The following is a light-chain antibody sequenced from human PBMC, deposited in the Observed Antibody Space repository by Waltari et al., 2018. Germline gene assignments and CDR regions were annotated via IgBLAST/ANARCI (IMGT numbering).Light chain of an antibody. CDR3: GTWDSSLSGAV. CDR2: ENT. Sequence: QSVLTQPPSVSAAPGQGATRSCSGGSLNIGHNYVSWYRQFPGTAPKLLIRENTERPSGIPGRFSGSKAGTSATRDIPGLQAGDEADYYCGTWDSSLSGAVFGGGTHLTVL. CDR1: SLNIGHNY. V-gene: IGLV1-51*01. J-gene: IGLJ7*01.